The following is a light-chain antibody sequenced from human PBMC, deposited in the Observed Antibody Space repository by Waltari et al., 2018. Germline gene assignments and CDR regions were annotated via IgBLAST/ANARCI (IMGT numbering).Light chain of an antibody. J-gene: IGLJ1*01. CDR3: CSYAGSGTYV. CDR1: NSDVGNYNL. Sequence: QSALTQPASVSGTPGPSITISCPGTNSDVGNYNLVSWYQHHPCEAPKLMICEVIKRPSGVSNRFSGSKSGNTASLTISGLQAEDEADYYCCSYAGSGTYVFGTGTKVTVL. CDR2: EVI. V-gene: IGLV2-23*02.